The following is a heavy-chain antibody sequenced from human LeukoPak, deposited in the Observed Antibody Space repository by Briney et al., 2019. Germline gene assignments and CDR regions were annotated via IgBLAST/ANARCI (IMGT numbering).Heavy chain of an antibody. CDR3: ARASAFDI. J-gene: IGHJ3*02. Sequence: PSETLSLTCAVYGGSFSGYYWSWIRQPLGKGLEWIGEINHSGSTNYNPSLKSRVTISVDTSKNQFSLKLSSVTAADTAVYYCARASAFDIWGQGTMVTVSS. CDR2: INHSGST. V-gene: IGHV4-34*01. CDR1: GGSFSGYY.